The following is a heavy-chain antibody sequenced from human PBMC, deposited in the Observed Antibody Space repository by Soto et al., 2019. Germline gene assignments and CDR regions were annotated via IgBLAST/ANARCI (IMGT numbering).Heavy chain of an antibody. V-gene: IGHV3-23*01. Sequence: HPGGSLRLSCAASGFTFSSYAMSWVRQAPGKGLEWVSAISGSGSTYYADSVKGRFITSRDNSKNTLNLQMGSLRAEDTAVYYCAKDLGGDYRWGQGILVTVSS. CDR3: AKDLGGDYR. CDR1: GFTFSSYA. D-gene: IGHD2-21*02. J-gene: IGHJ4*02. CDR2: ISGSGST.